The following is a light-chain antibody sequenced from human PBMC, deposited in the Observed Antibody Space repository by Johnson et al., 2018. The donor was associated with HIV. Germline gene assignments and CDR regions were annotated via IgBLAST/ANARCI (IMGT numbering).Light chain of an antibody. V-gene: IGLV1-51*01. CDR3: GTWDSSLSAYV. Sequence: QSIFTQPPSVSAAPGQKVTISCSGSSSNIGNNYVSWYQQLPGTALKLLIYDNNKRPSGIPDRSSGSKSGTSATLGITGLQTGDEADYYCGTWDSSLSAYVFGTGTRVTVL. CDR2: DNN. CDR1: SSNIGNNY. J-gene: IGLJ1*01.